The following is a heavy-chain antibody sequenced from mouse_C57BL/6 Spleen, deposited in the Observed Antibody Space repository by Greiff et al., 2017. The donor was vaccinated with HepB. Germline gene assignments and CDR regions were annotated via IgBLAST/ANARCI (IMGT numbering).Heavy chain of an antibody. CDR3: ARGGGYAMDY. CDR2: ISYDGNN. J-gene: IGHJ4*01. Sequence: EVKLMESGPGLVKPSQSLSLTCSVTGYSITSGYYWNWNRQFPGNNLEWMGYISYDGNNNYNPSLKNRISITLDTSKNHVFLKLNSVTTEDTATYYCARGGGYAMDYWGQGTSVTVSS. CDR1: GYSITSGYY. V-gene: IGHV3-6*01.